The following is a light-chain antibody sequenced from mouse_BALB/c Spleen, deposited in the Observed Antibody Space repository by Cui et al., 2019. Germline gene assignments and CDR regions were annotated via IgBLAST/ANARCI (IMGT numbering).Light chain of an antibody. CDR1: ENIYSN. CDR3: QRFWGTPLYT. CDR2: AAT. V-gene: IGKV12-46*01. Sequence: DIQMTQSPASLSVSVGETVTITCRASENIYSNLAWYQQKQGKSPQVLVYAATNLADGVPSRFSGSGSGTQYSLKINSLQSEDCGSYYCQRFWGTPLYTFGGGTKLEIK. J-gene: IGKJ2*01.